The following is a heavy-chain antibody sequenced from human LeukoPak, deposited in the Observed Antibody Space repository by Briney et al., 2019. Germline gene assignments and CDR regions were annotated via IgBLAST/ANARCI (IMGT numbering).Heavy chain of an antibody. V-gene: IGHV3-7*01. J-gene: IGHJ3*02. CDR3: VGFWSGYPTHAFDI. CDR1: GFTFSSYW. D-gene: IGHD3-3*01. Sequence: GGSLRLXCAASGFTFSSYWMSWARQAPGKGLEWVANIKQDGSEKYYVDSVKGRLTISRDNAKNSLYLQMNSLRAEDTAVYYCVGFWSGYPTHAFDIWGQGTMVTVSS. CDR2: IKQDGSEK.